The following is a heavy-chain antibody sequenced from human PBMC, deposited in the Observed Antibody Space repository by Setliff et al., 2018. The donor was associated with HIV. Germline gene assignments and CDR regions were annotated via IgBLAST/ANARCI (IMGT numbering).Heavy chain of an antibody. J-gene: IGHJ5*02. Sequence: SETLSLTCTVSGDSTSSSSSYWGRIRQPPGKGLEWIGSIYYSGSTYYNPSLKSRVTISVDTSKNQFSLKVNSVTAADTAVYYCARHPPNLDWLDPWGQGTLVTVSS. V-gene: IGHV4-39*01. CDR1: GDSTSSSSSY. CDR3: ARHPPNLDWLDP. CDR2: IYYSGST.